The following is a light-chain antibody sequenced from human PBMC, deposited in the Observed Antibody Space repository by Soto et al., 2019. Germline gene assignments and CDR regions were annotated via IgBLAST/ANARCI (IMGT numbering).Light chain of an antibody. J-gene: IGLJ3*02. Sequence: SYELTQPPSVSVAPGQTARITCGGNNIGTKSVHWYQQKPGQAPVLVVYDDYDRPSWIPERFSGSNSGSTATLTISTVEAGDEADYYCQVWDNPSAHVVFGGGTKVTVL. V-gene: IGLV3-21*02. CDR3: QVWDNPSAHVV. CDR2: DDY. CDR1: NIGTKS.